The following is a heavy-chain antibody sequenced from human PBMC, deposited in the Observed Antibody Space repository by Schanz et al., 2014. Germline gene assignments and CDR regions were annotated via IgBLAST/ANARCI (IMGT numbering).Heavy chain of an antibody. CDR2: VCYDGSKK. CDR3: AKEGSIYWDRSVDY. J-gene: IGHJ4*02. CDR1: GFTFSSYA. D-gene: IGHD1-26*01. V-gene: IGHV3-30*04. Sequence: QVQLVESGGGVVQPGRSLRLSCAASGFTFSSYAMHWVRQVPGKGLEWVAVVCYDGSKKYYADSVKGRFTTSRDNSKNTLYLQMNSLRPEDTAVYYCAKEGSIYWDRSVDYWGQGTLVTVSS.